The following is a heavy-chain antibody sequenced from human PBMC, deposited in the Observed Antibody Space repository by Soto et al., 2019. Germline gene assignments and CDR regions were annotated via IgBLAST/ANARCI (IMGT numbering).Heavy chain of an antibody. CDR1: GGTFSSYA. CDR2: IIPIFGTA. J-gene: IGHJ3*02. V-gene: IGHV1-69*13. D-gene: IGHD2-2*02. CDR3: ARGVVPAAIADAFDI. Sequence: GASVKVSCKAAGGTFSSYAISWVRQAPGQGLEWMGGIIPIFGTANYAQKFQGRVTITADESTSTAYMELSSLRSEDTAVYYCARGVVPAAIADAFDIWGQGTMVTVSS.